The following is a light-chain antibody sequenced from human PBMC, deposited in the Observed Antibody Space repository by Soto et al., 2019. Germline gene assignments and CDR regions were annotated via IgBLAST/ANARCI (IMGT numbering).Light chain of an antibody. CDR2: SNN. Sequence: SVLTQPPSTSGTPGQRVTISCSGSSSNIGSNTVNWYQQLPGTAPKLLIYSNNQRPSGVPDRFSGSKSGTSASLAISGLQSADEADYYCVAWDDSLNGPVFGGGTKVTVL. J-gene: IGLJ2*01. V-gene: IGLV1-44*01. CDR3: VAWDDSLNGPV. CDR1: SSNIGSNT.